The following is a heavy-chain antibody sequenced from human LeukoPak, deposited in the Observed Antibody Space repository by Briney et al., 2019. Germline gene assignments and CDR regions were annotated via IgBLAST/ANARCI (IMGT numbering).Heavy chain of an antibody. J-gene: IGHJ4*02. CDR3: TRGADDYGDSTGY. V-gene: IGHV1-2*02. Sequence: ASVKVSCKASGYTFTGYYMHWVRQAPGQRLEWMGWINPNSGGTNYAQKFQGRVTMTRDTSISTAYMELSRLRSDDTAVYYCTRGADDYGDSTGYCGQGTLVTVSS. CDR2: INPNSGGT. CDR1: GYTFTGYY. D-gene: IGHD4-17*01.